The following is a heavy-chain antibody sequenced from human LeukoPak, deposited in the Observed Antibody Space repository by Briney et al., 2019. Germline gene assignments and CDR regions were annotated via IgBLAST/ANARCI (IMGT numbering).Heavy chain of an antibody. CDR1: GFTFSSYG. CDR2: ISYDGSNK. V-gene: IGHV3-30*03. J-gene: IGHJ4*02. D-gene: IGHD6-6*01. Sequence: GGSLRLSCAASGFTFSSYGMHWVRQAPGKGLEWVALISYDGSNKYYADYVKGRFTISRDNSNNTLYLQMNSLRAEATAVYYCVPQLVHGFDYWGQGTLVTVSS. CDR3: VPQLVHGFDY.